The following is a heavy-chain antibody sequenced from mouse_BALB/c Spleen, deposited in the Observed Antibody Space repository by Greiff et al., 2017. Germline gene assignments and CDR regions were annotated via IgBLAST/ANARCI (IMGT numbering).Heavy chain of an antibody. CDR2: INPSTGYT. CDR1: GYTFTSYW. J-gene: IGHJ3*01. V-gene: IGHV1-7*01. D-gene: IGHD6-2*01. Sequence: VQLQQSGAELAKPGASVKMSCKASGYTFTSYWMHWVKQRPGQGLEWIGYINPSTGYTEYNQKFKDKATLTADKSSSTAYMQLSSLTSEDSAVYYCASLSGAYWGQGTLVTVSA. CDR3: ASLSGAY.